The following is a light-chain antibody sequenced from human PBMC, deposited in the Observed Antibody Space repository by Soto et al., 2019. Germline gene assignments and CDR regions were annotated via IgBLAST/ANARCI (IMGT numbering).Light chain of an antibody. J-gene: IGKJ4*01. CDR3: QQSYYTLT. Sequence: DVQMTQSPSSLSASVGDRVTITCRAGQSINSFLNWYQQKPGKAPKLLIHTTSSLQSGVPTRFSGSGSGTDFTLTISSLQPEDFATYYCQQSYYTLTFGGGTKVEIK. CDR2: TTS. V-gene: IGKV1-39*01. CDR1: QSINSF.